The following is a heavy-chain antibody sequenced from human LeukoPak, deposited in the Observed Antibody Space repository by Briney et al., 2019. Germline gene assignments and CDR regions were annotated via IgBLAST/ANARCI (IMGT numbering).Heavy chain of an antibody. CDR3: ARSQGSYYYYYMDV. J-gene: IGHJ6*03. V-gene: IGHV3-74*01. CDR2: INTDGSST. CDR1: GFTFSSYW. Sequence: QPGGSLRLSCAASGFTFSSYWMHWVRQAPGKGLVWVSRINTDGSSTSYADSVKGRFTISRDNAKNTLYLQMNSLRAEDTAVYYCARSQGSYYYYYMDVWGKGATVTVSS. D-gene: IGHD1-26*01.